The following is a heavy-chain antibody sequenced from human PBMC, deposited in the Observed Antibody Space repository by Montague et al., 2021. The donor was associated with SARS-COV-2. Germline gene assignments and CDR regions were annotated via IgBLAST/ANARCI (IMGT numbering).Heavy chain of an antibody. Sequence: SLRLSCAASGFTFSSYSMNLVRQAPGTGLEWVSYISSRITIYYAXSVQGRFTISSDNAKNSLYLQMNSLSAEDTAVYYCARDLRWGYYDILTGYYRPLDYWGQGTLVTVSS. J-gene: IGHJ4*02. D-gene: IGHD3-9*01. CDR2: ISSRITI. V-gene: IGHV3-48*04. CDR3: ARDLRWGYYDILTGYYRPLDY. CDR1: GFTFSSYS.